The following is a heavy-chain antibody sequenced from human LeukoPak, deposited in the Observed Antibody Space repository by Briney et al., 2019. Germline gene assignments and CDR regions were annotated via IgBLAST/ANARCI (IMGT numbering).Heavy chain of an antibody. CDR3: ARSPGSSGSFDY. CDR1: GLTFSSDW. D-gene: IGHD6-19*01. CDR2: ISSSSSYI. V-gene: IGHV3-21*01. J-gene: IGHJ4*02. Sequence: GSLRLSCAASGLTFSSDWMHWVRQVPGKGLEWVSSISSSSSYIYYADSVKGRFTISRDNAKNSLYLQMNSLRAEDTAVYYCARSPGSSGSFDYWGQGTLVTVSS.